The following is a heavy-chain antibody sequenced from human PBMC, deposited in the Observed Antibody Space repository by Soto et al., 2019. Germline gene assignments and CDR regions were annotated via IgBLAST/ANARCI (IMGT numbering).Heavy chain of an antibody. V-gene: IGHV3-48*03. CDR1: GFPFSSYE. J-gene: IGHJ4*02. Sequence: GGSLRLSCAASGFPFSSYEMNWVRQPPGKGLEWVSYISSSGSTIYYADSVKGRFTISRDNAKNSLFLQMNSLRVEDTAVYYCARSPFLECNWAQGTLVTVSS. CDR2: ISSSGSTI. CDR3: ARSPFLECN. D-gene: IGHD3-3*02.